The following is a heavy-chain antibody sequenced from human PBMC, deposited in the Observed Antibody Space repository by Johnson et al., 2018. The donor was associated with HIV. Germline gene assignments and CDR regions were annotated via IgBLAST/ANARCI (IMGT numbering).Heavy chain of an antibody. D-gene: IGHD2-21*02. J-gene: IGHJ3*02. V-gene: IGHV3-7*03. CDR1: NFTFKDYY. CDR2: IKQDGSEK. CDR3: ASTCGGDCSRGDAFES. Sequence: VQLVESGGDLIKPGGSLRLSCAASNFTFKDYYMNWIRQAPGKGLEWVANIKQDGSEKYYVDSVKGRFTISRDNAKNTLSLQMNGLRAEDTAVYYCASTCGGDCSRGDAFESWGQGTMVTVSS.